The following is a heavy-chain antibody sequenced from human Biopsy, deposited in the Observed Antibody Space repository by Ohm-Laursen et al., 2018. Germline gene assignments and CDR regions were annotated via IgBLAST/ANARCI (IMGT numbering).Heavy chain of an antibody. D-gene: IGHD5-24*01. CDR2: ISGSGGNT. J-gene: IGHJ4*02. V-gene: IGHV3-23*01. CDR1: GFTFSDYA. Sequence: GSLRLSCAASGFTFSDYAMNWVRQAPGKGPEWVSTISGSGGNTYYADSVRGRFTVSRDSSKNTLYLQMNSLRVEDTAVYYCARGPSGVATIGRGQGTLVTVSS. CDR3: ARGPSGVATIG.